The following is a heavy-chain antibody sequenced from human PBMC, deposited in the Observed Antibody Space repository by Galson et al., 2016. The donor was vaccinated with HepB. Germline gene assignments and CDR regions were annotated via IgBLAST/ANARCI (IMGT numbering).Heavy chain of an antibody. Sequence: SLRLSCAASGFTFRSYWMSWVRQAPGTGLEWEANIKQDGSEKFYVDSVKGRFTISRDNAKNSLYLQLNSLSAEDTAVYYCARDLLHFVLVPAAGTFDSWGQGTMVTGSS. CDR1: GFTFRSYW. D-gene: IGHD2-2*01. V-gene: IGHV3-7*01. J-gene: IGHJ3*02. CDR3: ARDLLHFVLVPAAGTFDS. CDR2: IKQDGSEK.